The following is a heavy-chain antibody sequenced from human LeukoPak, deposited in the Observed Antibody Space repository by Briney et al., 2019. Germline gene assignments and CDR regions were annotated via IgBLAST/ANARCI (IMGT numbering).Heavy chain of an antibody. CDR1: GFTFSIYE. V-gene: IGHV3-48*03. J-gene: IGHJ6*04. CDR2: ISTSGTII. D-gene: IGHD3-10*02. Sequence: GGSLRLFCAASGFTFSIYEMNWVRQAPGKGLEWVSYISTSGTIIYHADSVKGRFTISRDNAKNSLYLQMNSLRAEDTAVYYCAELGITMIGGVWGKGTTVTISS. CDR3: AELGITMIGGV.